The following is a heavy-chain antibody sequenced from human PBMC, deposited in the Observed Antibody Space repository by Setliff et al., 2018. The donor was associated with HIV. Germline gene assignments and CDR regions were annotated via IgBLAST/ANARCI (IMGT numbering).Heavy chain of an antibody. J-gene: IGHJ3*02. V-gene: IGHV3-49*04. CDR3: TRLRRDTDHYYRSYVYDI. CDR2: VRSKPNGGTT. Sequence: GGSLRLSCAASGFTFDDYALTWVRQAPGKGLEWAGFVRSKPNGGTTDYAASVKGRFTISRDDARTIAYLHMNSLTTDDTAVYFCTRLRRDTDHYYRSYVYDIWGQGTMVTVSS. CDR1: GFTFDDYA. D-gene: IGHD3-16*02.